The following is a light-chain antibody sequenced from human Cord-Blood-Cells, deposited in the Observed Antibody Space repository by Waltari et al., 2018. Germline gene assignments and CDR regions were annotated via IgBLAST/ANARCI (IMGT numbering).Light chain of an antibody. J-gene: IGLJ2*01. CDR1: SSDVGGFKY. V-gene: IGLV2-14*01. CDR3: SSYTSSSTLV. Sequence: QSALTQPASVSGSPGQSITISCTGTSSDVGGFKYVSWYQKHPGKAPKPMIYDVSKRPSGVSNRFSGSKSGNTASLTISGLQAEDEADYYCSSYTSSSTLVFGGGTKLTVL. CDR2: DVS.